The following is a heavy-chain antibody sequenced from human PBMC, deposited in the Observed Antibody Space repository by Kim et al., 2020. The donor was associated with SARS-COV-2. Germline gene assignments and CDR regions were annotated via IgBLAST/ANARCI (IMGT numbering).Heavy chain of an antibody. CDR1: GFTFSSYS. J-gene: IGHJ3*02. D-gene: IGHD3-22*01. V-gene: IGHV3-21*01. Sequence: GGSLRLSCAASGFTFSSYSMNWVRQAPGKGLEWVSSISSSSSYIYYADSVKGRFTISRDNAKNSLYLQMNSLRAEDTAVYYCASTYYYDSSGYYLGLRPGLGDAFDIWGQGTMVTVSS. CDR3: ASTYYYDSSGYYLGLRPGLGDAFDI. CDR2: ISSSSSYI.